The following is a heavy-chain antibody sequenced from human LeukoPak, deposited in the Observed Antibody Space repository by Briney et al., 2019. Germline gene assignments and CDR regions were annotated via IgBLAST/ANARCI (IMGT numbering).Heavy chain of an antibody. CDR2: ISSNSKYT. CDR1: GFMFSDYF. D-gene: IGHD6-19*01. Sequence: PGGSLRLSCAASGFMFSDYFMSWIRQAPGKELEWISYISSNSKYTKYADSVKGRFTISRDNAKKSLYLQMNSLRDEDTAVYYCARDSSGWYDHWGQGTLVTVSS. V-gene: IGHV3-11*05. J-gene: IGHJ5*02. CDR3: ARDSSGWYDH.